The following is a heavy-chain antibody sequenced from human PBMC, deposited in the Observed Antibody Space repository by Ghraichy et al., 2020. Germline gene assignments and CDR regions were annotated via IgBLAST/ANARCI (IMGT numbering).Heavy chain of an antibody. V-gene: IGHV4-4*07. CDR2: IYTSGST. Sequence: SQTLSLTCTVSGGSISSYYWSWIRQPAGKGLEWIGRIYTSGSTNYNTSLKSRVTMSVDTSKNQFSLKLSSVTAADTAVYYCANYCSGGSCLDAFDIWGQGTMVTVSS. CDR1: GGSISSYY. J-gene: IGHJ3*02. D-gene: IGHD2-15*01. CDR3: ANYCSGGSCLDAFDI.